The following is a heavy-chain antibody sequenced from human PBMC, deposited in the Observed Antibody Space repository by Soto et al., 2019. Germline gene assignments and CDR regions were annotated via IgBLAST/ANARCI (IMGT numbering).Heavy chain of an antibody. D-gene: IGHD6-6*01. V-gene: IGHV3-33*01. CDR1: GFTFSSYG. J-gene: IGHJ4*02. CDR3: ASTGEQLGPFDY. Sequence: QVQLVESGGGVVQPGRSLRLSCAASGFTFSSYGMHWVRQAPGKGLEWVAVIWYDGSNKYYADSVKGRFTISRDNSKNTLCLQMNSLRAEDTAVYYCASTGEQLGPFDYWGQGTLVTVSS. CDR2: IWYDGSNK.